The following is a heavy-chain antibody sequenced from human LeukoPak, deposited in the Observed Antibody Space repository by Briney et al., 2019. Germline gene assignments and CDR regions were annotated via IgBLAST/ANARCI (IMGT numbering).Heavy chain of an antibody. D-gene: IGHD3-10*01. CDR2: INHSGST. CDR1: GGSFSGYY. J-gene: IGHJ4*02. V-gene: IGHV4-34*01. CDR3: ARSNYYGSGSYYNVY. Sequence: SETLSLTCAVYGGSFSGYYWSWVRQPPGKGLEWIGEINHSGSTNYNPSLKSRVTISVDTSKNQFSLKLSSVTAADTAVYYCARSNYYGSGSYYNVYWGRGTLVTVSS.